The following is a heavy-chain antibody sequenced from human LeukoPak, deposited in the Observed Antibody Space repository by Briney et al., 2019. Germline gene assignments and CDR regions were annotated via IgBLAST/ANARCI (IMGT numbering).Heavy chain of an antibody. J-gene: IGHJ6*03. CDR3: ARVASSQDYYYYMDV. Sequence: PSETLSLTCTVSGGSISSSSYYWGWIRQPPGKGLEWIGSIYYSGSTYYNPSLKSRVTISVDTSKNQFSLKLSSVTAADTAVYYCARVASSQDYYYYMDVWGKGTTVTVSS. V-gene: IGHV4-39*01. CDR2: IYYSGST. CDR1: GGSISSSSYY.